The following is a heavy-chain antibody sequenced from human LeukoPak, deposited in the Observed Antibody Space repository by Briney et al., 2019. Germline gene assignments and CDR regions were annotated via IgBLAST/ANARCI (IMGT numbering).Heavy chain of an antibody. CDR2: ISMNVQTT. CDR1: GFTSTSYV. V-gene: IGHV3-64D*06. D-gene: IGHD1-1*01. J-gene: IGHJ4*02. CDR3: VREGLERRTNFDY. Sequence: GGSLRLSCSASGFTSTSYVMHWVRQAPGKGLQYVSGISMNVQTTYYAGSVKGRFTISRDSSKNTVYLQMNSLTAEDTAVYYCVREGLERRTNFDYWGQGTLVSVSS.